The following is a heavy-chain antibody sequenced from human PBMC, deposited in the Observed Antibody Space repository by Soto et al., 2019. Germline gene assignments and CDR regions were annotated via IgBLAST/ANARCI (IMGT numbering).Heavy chain of an antibody. V-gene: IGHV1-69*13. J-gene: IGHJ2*01. CDR2: IIPIFGTA. D-gene: IGHD1-26*01. Sequence: SLKVSCKASGGAFSSYAISWLLQAPGQGLEWMGGIIPIFGTANYAQKFQGRVTITADESTSTAYMELSSLRSEDTAVYYCARDQSGSYPNWYFDLWGRGTLVTVSS. CDR3: ARDQSGSYPNWYFDL. CDR1: GGAFSSYA.